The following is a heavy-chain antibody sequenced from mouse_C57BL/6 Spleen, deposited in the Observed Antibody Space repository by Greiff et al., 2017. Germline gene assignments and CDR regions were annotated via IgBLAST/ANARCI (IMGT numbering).Heavy chain of an antibody. D-gene: IGHD2-4*01. CDR3: AGEGNDYDGAWFAY. V-gene: IGHV5-4*01. J-gene: IGHJ3*01. CDR2: ISAGGSYT. Sequence: EVKLMESGGGLVKPGGSLKLSCAASGYTFSSYAMSWVRQTPEKRLEWVATISAGGSYTYYPENVKGRFTISRDNAKNNLYLQMSHLKSEDTAVYDCAGEGNDYDGAWFAYWGQGTLVTVSA. CDR1: GYTFSSYA.